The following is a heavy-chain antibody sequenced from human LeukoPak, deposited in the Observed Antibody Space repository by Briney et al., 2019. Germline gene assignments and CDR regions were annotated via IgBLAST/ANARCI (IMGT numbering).Heavy chain of an antibody. CDR2: ISHDGSNK. CDR3: AKGELKYELPVLFDY. CDR1: GFTFSSYG. Sequence: SLTLSCAASGFTFSSYGMNWVRQPPGKGLEWVAVISHDGSNKYYADSVKRGFTISRENSKNTLYMQMNSLRAEDTAVYYFAKGELKYELPVLFDYWGQGTLVTVSS. J-gene: IGHJ4*02. D-gene: IGHD2-2*01. V-gene: IGHV3-30*18.